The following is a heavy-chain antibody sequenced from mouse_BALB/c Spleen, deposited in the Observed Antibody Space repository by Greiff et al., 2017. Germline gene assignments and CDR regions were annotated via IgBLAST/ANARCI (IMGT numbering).Heavy chain of an antibody. V-gene: IGHV2-9*02. Sequence: QVQLKESGPGLVAPSQSLSITCTVSGFSLTSYGVHWVRQPPGKGLEWQGVIWAGGSTNYNSALMSRLSISKDNSKSQVFLKMNSLQTDDTAMYYCAREYGNYLYAMDYWGQGTSVTVSS. D-gene: IGHD2-1*01. CDR3: AREYGNYLYAMDY. CDR2: IWAGGST. CDR1: GFSLTSYG. J-gene: IGHJ4*01.